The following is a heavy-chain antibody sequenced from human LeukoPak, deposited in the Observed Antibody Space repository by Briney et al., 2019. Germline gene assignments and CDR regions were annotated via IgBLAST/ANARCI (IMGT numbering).Heavy chain of an antibody. CDR2: ISGSGGST. V-gene: IGHV3-23*01. Sequence: GGSLRLSCAASGFTLSSYAMSWVRQAPGKGLEWVSAISGSGGSTYYADSVKGRFTISRDNSKNTLYLQMNSLRAEDTAVYYCAKWIYYDFWSGYGLDYWGQGTLVTVSS. CDR1: GFTLSSYA. CDR3: AKWIYYDFWSGYGLDY. J-gene: IGHJ4*02. D-gene: IGHD3-3*01.